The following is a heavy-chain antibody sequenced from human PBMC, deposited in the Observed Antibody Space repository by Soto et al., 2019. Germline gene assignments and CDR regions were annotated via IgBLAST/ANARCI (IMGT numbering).Heavy chain of an antibody. CDR1: GGSISSYY. V-gene: IGHV4-59*01. CDR3: ARGAWGIVVVPAATSARRTWYFDY. J-gene: IGHJ4*02. Sequence: SETLSLTCTVSGGSISSYYWSWIRQPPGKGLEWIGYIYYSGSTNYNPSLKSRVTISVDTSKNQFSLKLSSVTAADTAVYYCARGAWGIVVVPAATSARRTWYFDYWGQGTLVTVSS. CDR2: IYYSGST. D-gene: IGHD2-2*01.